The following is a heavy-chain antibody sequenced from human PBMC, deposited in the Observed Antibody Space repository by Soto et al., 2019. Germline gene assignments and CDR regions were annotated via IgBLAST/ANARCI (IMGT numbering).Heavy chain of an antibody. Sequence: GTSVKVSCKASGYTFTSYGISWVRQDPGQGLEWMGWISAYNGTANYAQKFQGRVTITADESTSTAYMELSSLRSEDTAVYYCARGRERGDFWSGYWPTGEFDYWGQGTLVTVSS. CDR3: ARGRERGDFWSGYWPTGEFDY. CDR2: ISAYNGTA. D-gene: IGHD3-3*01. V-gene: IGHV1-18*01. J-gene: IGHJ4*02. CDR1: GYTFTSYG.